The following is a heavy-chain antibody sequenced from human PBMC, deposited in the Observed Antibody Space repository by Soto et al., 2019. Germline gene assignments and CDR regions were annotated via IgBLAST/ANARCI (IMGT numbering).Heavy chain of an antibody. J-gene: IGHJ6*02. CDR3: ARDDGVGEDYYYYGMDV. CDR1: GGTFSSYA. D-gene: IGHD4-17*01. Sequence: SVKVSCKASGGTFSSYAISWVRQAPGQGLEWMGGIIPIFGTANYAQKFQGRVTITADESTSTAYMELSSLRSEDTAVYYCARDDGVGEDYYYYGMDVWGQGTTVTVSS. V-gene: IGHV1-69*13. CDR2: IIPIFGTA.